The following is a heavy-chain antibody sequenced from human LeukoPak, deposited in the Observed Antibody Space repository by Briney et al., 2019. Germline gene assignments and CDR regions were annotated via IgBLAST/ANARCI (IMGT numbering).Heavy chain of an antibody. Sequence: SETLSLTCTVSGGSISSYHWSWIRQPPGKGLEWIGYIYYSGSTNYNPSLKSRVTISVDTFKNQFSLKLSSVTAADTAVYYCARATYYDILTGPGFDPWGQGTLVTVSS. D-gene: IGHD3-9*01. CDR2: IYYSGST. V-gene: IGHV4-59*01. CDR1: GGSISSYH. CDR3: ARATYYDILTGPGFDP. J-gene: IGHJ5*02.